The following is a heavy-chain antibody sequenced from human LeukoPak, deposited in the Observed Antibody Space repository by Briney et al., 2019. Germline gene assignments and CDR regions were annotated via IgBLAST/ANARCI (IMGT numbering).Heavy chain of an antibody. D-gene: IGHD3-22*01. Sequence: GGSLRLSCAASGFTFSSYSMNWVRQAPGKGLEWVSSISSSSSYIYYADSVKGRFTISRDNAKSSLYLQMNSLRAEDTAVYYCARDKQYYDSSGYFDYWGQGTLVTVSS. CDR1: GFTFSSYS. J-gene: IGHJ4*02. CDR3: ARDKQYYDSSGYFDY. CDR2: ISSSSSYI. V-gene: IGHV3-21*01.